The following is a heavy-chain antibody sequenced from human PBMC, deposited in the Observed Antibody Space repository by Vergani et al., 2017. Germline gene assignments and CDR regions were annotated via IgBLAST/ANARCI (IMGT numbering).Heavy chain of an antibody. D-gene: IGHD4-11*01. CDR2: IDHTGRP. Sequence: QVQLQQWGGGLLKPSETLSLTCVVNGGSFTSYHWTWIRQSPGEGLEWVGDIDHTGRPDYNPSLKSRLTMSVDKSRNQFSLTRNSVTATDTAIYFCARVNTETNGHLYYYYHMDVWGQGTAVTVS. V-gene: IGHV4-34*01. CDR1: GGSFTSYH. CDR3: ARVNTETNGHLYYYYHMDV. J-gene: IGHJ6*03.